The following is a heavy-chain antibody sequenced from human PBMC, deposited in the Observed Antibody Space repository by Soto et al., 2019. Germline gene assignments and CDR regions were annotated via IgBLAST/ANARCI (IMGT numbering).Heavy chain of an antibody. CDR1: GFTFSSYA. J-gene: IGHJ4*02. CDR2: MSYDGSNK. V-gene: IGHV3-30-3*01. Sequence: QVQLVESGGGVVQPGRCLRLSCAASGFTFSSYAMHWVRRAPGKGLEWMAVMSYDGSNKYYADSVKGRFTISRDNSKNTLYLQMNSLRPEDTALYYCARDGGAYWGQGTLVIVSS. D-gene: IGHD3-16*01. CDR3: ARDGGAY.